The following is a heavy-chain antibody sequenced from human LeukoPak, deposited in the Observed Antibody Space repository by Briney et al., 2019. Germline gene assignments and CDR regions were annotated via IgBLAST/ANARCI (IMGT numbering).Heavy chain of an antibody. J-gene: IGHJ4*02. Sequence: ASVKVSCKASGYTFTGYYMHWVRQAPGQGLEWMGWINPNSGGTNYAQKFQGRVTMTRNTSISTAYMELSSLRSEDTAVYYCARGREIVLHSSGWLGLSTDWGQGTLVTVSS. V-gene: IGHV1-2*02. CDR2: INPNSGGT. D-gene: IGHD6-19*01. CDR3: ARGREIVLHSSGWLGLSTD. CDR1: GYTFTGYY.